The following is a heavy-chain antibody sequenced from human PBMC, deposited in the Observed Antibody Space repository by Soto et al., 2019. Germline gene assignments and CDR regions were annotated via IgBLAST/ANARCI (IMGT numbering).Heavy chain of an antibody. J-gene: IGHJ4*02. CDR2: IYYSGST. D-gene: IGHD2-2*01. CDR3: ARHRGKYQGLDY. V-gene: IGHV4-39*01. Sequence: QLQLQESGPGLVKPSETLSLTCTVSGGSISSSSYYWGWIRQPPGKGLEWIGSIYYSGSTYYNPSLKSRVTISVDTSKNQFSLKLSSVTAADTAVYYCARHRGKYQGLDYWGQGTLVTVSS. CDR1: GGSISSSSYY.